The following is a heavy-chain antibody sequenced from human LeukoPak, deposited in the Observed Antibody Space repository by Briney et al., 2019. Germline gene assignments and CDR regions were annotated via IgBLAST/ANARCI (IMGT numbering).Heavy chain of an antibody. D-gene: IGHD4-17*01. CDR1: TDSISSHY. Sequence: SETLSLTCAVSTDSISSHYWSWIRQPPGKGLEWIGYISYIGSTDYNPSLKSRVTISIDTSKNQFSLKLRSVTAADTAVYYCARDLITVTKGFDIWGQGTMVSVSS. CDR3: ARDLITVTKGFDI. CDR2: ISYIGST. V-gene: IGHV4-59*11. J-gene: IGHJ3*02.